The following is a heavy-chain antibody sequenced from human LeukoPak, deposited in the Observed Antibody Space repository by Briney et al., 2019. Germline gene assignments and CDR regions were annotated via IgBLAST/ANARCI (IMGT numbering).Heavy chain of an antibody. Sequence: PGGSLRLSCAASGFTFTSYVMHWVRQAPGKGLEWVSVISGSSNNTYYADSVKGRFTISRDNSKNTLSLQMSSLRAEDTAVYYCAKDNGGNGGSWYSPVDFWGQGTLVTVSS. CDR1: GFTFTSYV. CDR2: ISGSSNNT. CDR3: AKDNGGNGGSWYSPVDF. J-gene: IGHJ4*02. V-gene: IGHV3-23*01. D-gene: IGHD2-15*01.